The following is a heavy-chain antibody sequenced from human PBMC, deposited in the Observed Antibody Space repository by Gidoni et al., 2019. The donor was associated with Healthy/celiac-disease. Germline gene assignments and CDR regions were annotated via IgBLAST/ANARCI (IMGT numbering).Heavy chain of an antibody. CDR1: GFPFSSYG. Sequence: QVQLVESGGGVVQPGRSLRLSCAASGFPFSSYGMHWVRQAPGKGLEWVAVISYDGSNKYYADSVKGRFTISRDNSKNTLYLQMNSLRAEDTAVYYCAKGGRRYCSSTSCPNFDYWGQGTLVTVSS. CDR2: ISYDGSNK. D-gene: IGHD2-2*01. CDR3: AKGGRRYCSSTSCPNFDY. V-gene: IGHV3-30*18. J-gene: IGHJ4*02.